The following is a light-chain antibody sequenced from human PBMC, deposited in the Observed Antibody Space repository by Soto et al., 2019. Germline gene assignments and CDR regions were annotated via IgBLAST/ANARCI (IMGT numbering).Light chain of an antibody. CDR2: GSS. J-gene: IGKJ2*03. Sequence: EIVLTQSPGILSLSPGERATLTCRASQSVDSRFLAWYQQKPGQAPRLLMYGSSTRATGIPDRFSGSGSGTDFTLTISRLDPEDFAVYYCQGCGSPPHYSFGQGTQLEIK. V-gene: IGKV3-20*01. CDR1: QSVDSRF. CDR3: QGCGSPPHYS.